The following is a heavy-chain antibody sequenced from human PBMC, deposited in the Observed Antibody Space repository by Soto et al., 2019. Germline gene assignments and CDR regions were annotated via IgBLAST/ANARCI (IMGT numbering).Heavy chain of an antibody. J-gene: IGHJ6*02. CDR3: ARVGYSYGIGIEMDV. Sequence: SETLSLTCTVSGGSISSGDYYWSWIRQPPGKGLEWIGYIYYSGSTYYNPSLKSRVTISVDTSKNQFSLKLSSVTAADTAVYNCARVGYSYGIGIEMDVWGQGTTVTVSS. V-gene: IGHV4-30-4*01. CDR2: IYYSGST. D-gene: IGHD5-18*01. CDR1: GGSISSGDYY.